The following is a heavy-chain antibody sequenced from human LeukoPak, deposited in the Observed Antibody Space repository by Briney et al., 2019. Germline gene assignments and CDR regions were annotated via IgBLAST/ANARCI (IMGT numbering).Heavy chain of an antibody. Sequence: GASVKVSCKASGYTFTSYGLSWVRQAPGQGLEWMGWISAYTDSANYARNLQGRVTMTTDTSTSTAYMELRSLRSDDTAVYYCAREGHNWDFDYWGQGTLVTVSS. D-gene: IGHD1-20*01. CDR2: ISAYTDSA. CDR1: GYTFTSYG. CDR3: AREGHNWDFDY. V-gene: IGHV1-18*01. J-gene: IGHJ4*02.